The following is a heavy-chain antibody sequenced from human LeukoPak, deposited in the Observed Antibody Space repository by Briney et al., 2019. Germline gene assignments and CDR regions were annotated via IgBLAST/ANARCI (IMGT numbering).Heavy chain of an antibody. CDR3: ARDRGYSYGYDY. J-gene: IGHJ4*02. CDR2: IYYSGST. Sequence: GSLRLSCAASGFTFSSYAMSWVRQAPGKGLEWIGYIYYSGSTNYNPSLKSRVTISVDTSKNQFSLKLSSVTAADTAVYYCARDRGYSYGYDYWGQGTLVTVSS. CDR1: GFTFSSYA. D-gene: IGHD5-18*01. V-gene: IGHV4-59*01.